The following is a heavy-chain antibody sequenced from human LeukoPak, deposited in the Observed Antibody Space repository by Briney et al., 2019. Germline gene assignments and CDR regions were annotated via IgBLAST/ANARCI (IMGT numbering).Heavy chain of an antibody. J-gene: IGHJ4*02. V-gene: IGHV3-21*01. D-gene: IGHD3-22*01. CDR1: GFTFSSYS. Sequence: GGSLRLSCAASGFTFSSYSMNWVRQAPGKGLEWVSSISSSSSYIYYADSVKGRFTISRDNAKNSLYLQMNSLRAEDTAVYYCAASGSSGYPYKFDYWGQGTLVTVSS. CDR2: ISSSSSYI. CDR3: AASGSSGYPYKFDY.